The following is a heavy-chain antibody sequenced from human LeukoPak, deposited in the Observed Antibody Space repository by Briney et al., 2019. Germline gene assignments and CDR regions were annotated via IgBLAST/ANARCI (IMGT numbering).Heavy chain of an antibody. J-gene: IGHJ5*02. CDR2: INAGNGNT. CDR3: ARTPHYYDSSGYWYNWFDP. CDR1: GYTFTSYA. D-gene: IGHD3-22*01. V-gene: IGHV1-3*01. Sequence: GASVKVSCKASGYTFTSYAMHWVRQAPGQRLEWMGWINAGNGNTKYSQKFQGRVTITRDTSASTAYMELSSLRSEDTAVYYCARTPHYYDSSGYWYNWFDPWGQGTLVTVSS.